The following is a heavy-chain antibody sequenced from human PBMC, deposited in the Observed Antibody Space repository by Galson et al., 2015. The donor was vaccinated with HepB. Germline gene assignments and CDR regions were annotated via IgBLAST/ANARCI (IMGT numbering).Heavy chain of an antibody. J-gene: IGHJ6*02. D-gene: IGHD6-13*01. V-gene: IGHV3-30*02. CDR1: GFTFSSYG. Sequence: SLRLSCAASGFTFSSYGMHWVRQAPGKGLEWVAFIRYDGSRKFYADSVKGRFTISRDNSKNTLYLQMNSLRAEDTAVYYCAKETALIAAAAYYYYYGMDVWGQGTTVTVSS. CDR3: AKETALIAAAAYYYYYGMDV. CDR2: IRYDGSRK.